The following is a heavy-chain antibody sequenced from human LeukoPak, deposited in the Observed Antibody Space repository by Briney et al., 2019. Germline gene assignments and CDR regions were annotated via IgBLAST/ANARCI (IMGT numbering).Heavy chain of an antibody. CDR2: ISGSGGST. J-gene: IGHJ4*02. CDR1: GFTFNSYA. CDR3: AKGSQYSSSWLQVY. Sequence: GGSLRLSCAASGFTFNSYAMSWVRQAPGKGLEWVSAISGSGGSTYYADSVKGQFTISRDNSKNTLYLQMNSLRAEDTAVYYCAKGSQYSSSWLQVYWGQGTLVTVSS. D-gene: IGHD6-13*01. V-gene: IGHV3-23*01.